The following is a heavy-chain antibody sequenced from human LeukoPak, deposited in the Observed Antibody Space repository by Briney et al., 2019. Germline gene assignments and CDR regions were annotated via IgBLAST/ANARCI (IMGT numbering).Heavy chain of an antibody. J-gene: IGHJ4*02. CDR1: GFTFSSYS. CDR2: ISSSSSYI. CDR3: VRGTFPDY. Sequence: GGSLRLSCAASGFTFSSYSMNWVRQAPGKGLEWVSSISSSSSYIYYADSVKGRFTISRDNAKNSLYLQMNSLSAEDAALYYCVRGTFPDYWGQGTLVTVSS. V-gene: IGHV3-21*01. D-gene: IGHD1-7*01.